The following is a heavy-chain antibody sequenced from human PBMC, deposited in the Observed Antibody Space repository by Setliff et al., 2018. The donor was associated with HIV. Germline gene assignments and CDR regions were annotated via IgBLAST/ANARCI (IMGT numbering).Heavy chain of an antibody. CDR1: GFTSKNAW. V-gene: IGHV3-30*02. CDR2: IWDDGSNK. Sequence: GGSLRLSCAASGFTSKNAWMSWIRQAPGKGLEWVAVIWDDGSNKYYEDSVRCRFTISRDHSKNTLYLQMNSLRPEDTAVYYCAKGTYYDLLTAYYLSDYYMDVWGQGTTVTVSS. CDR3: AKGTYYDLLTAYYLSDYYMDV. D-gene: IGHD3-9*01. J-gene: IGHJ6*03.